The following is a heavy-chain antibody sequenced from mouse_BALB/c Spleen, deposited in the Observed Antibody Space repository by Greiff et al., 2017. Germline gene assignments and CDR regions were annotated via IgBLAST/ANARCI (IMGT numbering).Heavy chain of an antibody. CDR3: AGIYYYGSSYVDYAMDY. CDR1: GFSLTGYG. D-gene: IGHD1-1*01. Sequence: VHLVESGPGLVAPSQSLSITCTVSGFSLTGYGVNWVRQPPGKGLEWLGMIWGDGSTDYNSALKSRLSISKDNSKSQVFLKMNSLQTDDTARYYCAGIYYYGSSYVDYAMDYWGQGTSVTVSS. J-gene: IGHJ4*01. CDR2: IWGDGST. V-gene: IGHV2-6-7*01.